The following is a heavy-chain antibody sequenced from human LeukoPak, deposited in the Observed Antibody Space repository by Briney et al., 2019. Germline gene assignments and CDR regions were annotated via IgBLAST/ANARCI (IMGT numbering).Heavy chain of an antibody. J-gene: IGHJ4*02. CDR1: GXSINSHF. CDR3: AGDSSVWLYVDY. Sequence: KASETLSHTCTVSGXSINSHFWSWVPHPPGKGREWIVYISYKGSTNYNPSLKSRVTLSIDTSKNKFSLKLTSVTAADTAVYYCAGDSSVWLYVDYWGQGTLVTVSS. D-gene: IGHD6-19*01. V-gene: IGHV4-59*11. CDR2: ISYKGST.